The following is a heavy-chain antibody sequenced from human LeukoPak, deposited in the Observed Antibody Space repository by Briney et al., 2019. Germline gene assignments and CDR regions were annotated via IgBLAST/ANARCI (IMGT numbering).Heavy chain of an antibody. CDR3: AREFLEVTGSLSVDY. J-gene: IGHJ4*02. CDR2: INPNSGGT. CDR1: GYTFTGYY. Sequence: ASVKVSCKASGYTFTGYYMHWVRQAPGQGLEWMGWINPNSGGTNYAQKFQGWVTMTRDTSISTAYMELSRLRSDDTAVYYCAREFLEVTGSLSVDYWGQGTLVTVSS. D-gene: IGHD5-18*01. V-gene: IGHV1-2*04.